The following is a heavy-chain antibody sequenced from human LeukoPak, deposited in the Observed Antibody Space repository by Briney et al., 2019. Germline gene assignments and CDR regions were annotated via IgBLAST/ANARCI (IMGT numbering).Heavy chain of an antibody. CDR3: ARDYGGWYGEYYYYYMDV. CDR2: IYTSGST. V-gene: IGHV4-61*02. Sequence: SQTLSLTCTVSSGSISSGSYYWSWIRQPAGKGLEWIGRIYTSGSTTYNPSLKSRVTISVDTSKNQFSLRLSSVTAADTAVYYCARDYGGWYGEYYYYYMDVWGKGTTVTISS. D-gene: IGHD6-19*01. J-gene: IGHJ6*03. CDR1: SGSISSGSYY.